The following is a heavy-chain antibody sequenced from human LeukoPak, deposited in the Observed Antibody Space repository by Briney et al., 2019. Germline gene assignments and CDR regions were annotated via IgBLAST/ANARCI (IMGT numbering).Heavy chain of an antibody. D-gene: IGHD6-13*01. V-gene: IGHV3-23*01. CDR3: ARDNSLPYRIAGTEAFGY. Sequence: GGSLRLSCAASGFTFSDYGMSWVRQAPGKGLEWASGIRGNAGTTYYADAVKGRFTIFRDNSKNMLYLQMNSLRAEDTAVYYCARDNSLPYRIAGTEAFGYWGQGTLVTVSS. CDR1: GFTFSDYG. CDR2: IRGNAGTT. J-gene: IGHJ4*02.